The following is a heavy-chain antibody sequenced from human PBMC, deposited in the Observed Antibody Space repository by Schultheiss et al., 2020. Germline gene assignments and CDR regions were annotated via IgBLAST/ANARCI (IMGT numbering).Heavy chain of an antibody. D-gene: IGHD2-15*01. CDR2: ITSSRSTI. J-gene: IGHJ3*02. CDR1: GFTFTSHS. CDR3: ARDSGGYAFDI. V-gene: IGHV3-48*02. Sequence: GSLRLSCAASGFTFTSHSMNWVRQAPGKGLEWLAYITSSRSTISYADSVKGRFTVSRDNAKNSVYLQMNSLRDDDTAVYYCARDSGGYAFDIWGQGTMVTVS.